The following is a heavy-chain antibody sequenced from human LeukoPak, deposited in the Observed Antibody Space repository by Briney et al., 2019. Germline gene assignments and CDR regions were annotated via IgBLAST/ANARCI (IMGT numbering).Heavy chain of an antibody. J-gene: IGHJ4*02. D-gene: IGHD3-16*01. V-gene: IGHV4-39*07. Sequence: PSETLSLTCTVSGGSISSSSYYWGWIRQPPGKGLEWIGSIYYSGSTYYNPSLKSRVTISVDTSKNQFSLKLSSVTAADTAVYYCARPAALYSYWGQGTLVTVSS. CDR2: IYYSGST. CDR3: ARPAALYSY. CDR1: GGSISSSSYY.